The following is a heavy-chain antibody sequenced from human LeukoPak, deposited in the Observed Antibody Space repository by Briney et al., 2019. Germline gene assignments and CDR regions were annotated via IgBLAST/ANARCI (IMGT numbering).Heavy chain of an antibody. CDR1: GGTFSGYY. CDR2: INHSGST. V-gene: IGHV4-34*01. CDR3: ARVDSSGWYDAFDI. D-gene: IGHD6-19*01. J-gene: IGHJ3*02. Sequence: PSETLSLTCAVHGGTFSGYYWSWIRQPPGKGLEWIGEINHSGSTNYNPSLKSRVTISVDTSKNQFSLKLSSVTAADTAVYYCARVDSSGWYDAFDIWGQGTMVTVSS.